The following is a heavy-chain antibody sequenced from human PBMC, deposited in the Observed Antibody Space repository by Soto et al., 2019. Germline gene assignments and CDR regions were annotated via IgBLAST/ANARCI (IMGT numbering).Heavy chain of an antibody. CDR1: GGSISSSTYY. D-gene: IGHD2-21*01. J-gene: IGHJ4*02. Sequence: QLQLQESGPGLVKSSETLSLTCTVSGGSISSSTYYWGWIRQPPGKGLDWIGSINYSGTTYYNTSLTLRVTVSIAPCYNQFSLKLSSVTAADTAFSYCVRLLHCGAGACIFDSWGQGILVSVSS. CDR3: VRLLHCGAGACIFDS. CDR2: INYSGTT. V-gene: IGHV4-39*01.